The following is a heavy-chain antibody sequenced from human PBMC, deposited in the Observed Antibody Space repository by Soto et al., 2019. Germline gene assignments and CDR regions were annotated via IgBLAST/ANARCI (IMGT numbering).Heavy chain of an antibody. J-gene: IGHJ3*02. D-gene: IGHD3-9*01. V-gene: IGHV4-39*01. Sequence: ASETLSLTCTVSGGSISSSSYYWGWICQPPGKGLEWIGSIYYSGSTYYNPSLKSRVTISVDTSKNQFSLKLSSVTAADTAVYYCARLTMYYDILTGYYTGRGAFDIWGQGTMVTVSS. CDR3: ARLTMYYDILTGYYTGRGAFDI. CDR2: IYYSGST. CDR1: GGSISSSSYY.